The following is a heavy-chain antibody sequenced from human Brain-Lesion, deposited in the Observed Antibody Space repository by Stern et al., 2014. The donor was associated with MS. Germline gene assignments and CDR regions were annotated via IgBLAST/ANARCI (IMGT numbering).Heavy chain of an antibody. J-gene: IGHJ4*02. D-gene: IGHD4-17*01. V-gene: IGHV4-61*02. CDR1: GGPISSHSYY. CDR3: ARDYGDLEFDL. Sequence: QLQLQESGPGLVKPSQTLSLTCTVSGGPISSHSYYWSWIRQPAGKGLEWIGRIYASGKTNYNTSLKSRVSISLATSKNQLSLRLSSVTASDTAVYYCARDYGDLEFDLWGQGTLVTVSS. CDR2: IYASGKT.